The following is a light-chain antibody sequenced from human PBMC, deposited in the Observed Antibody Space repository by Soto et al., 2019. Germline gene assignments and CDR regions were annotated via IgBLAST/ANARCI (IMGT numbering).Light chain of an antibody. Sequence: EVVLTQSPATLSLSPGEGATLSCTASQSIDYYLEWYQQRPGQAPRLLIYDASHRATGIPARFSGSGSGTDFTLTISSLEAEDFAVYYCQQRRNWPPTFGGGT. V-gene: IGKV3-11*01. J-gene: IGKJ4*01. CDR1: QSIDYY. CDR2: DAS. CDR3: QQRRNWPPT.